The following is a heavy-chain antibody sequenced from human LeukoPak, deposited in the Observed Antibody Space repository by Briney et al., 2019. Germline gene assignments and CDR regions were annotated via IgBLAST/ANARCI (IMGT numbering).Heavy chain of an antibody. CDR1: GFTFSSYS. V-gene: IGHV3-48*01. CDR2: ISSSSSTI. Sequence: GGSLRLSCAASGFTFSSYSMNWVRQAPGKGLEWVPYISSSSSTIYYADSVKGRFTISRDNSKNMIYLEMSSLKAEDTAVYYCAKERSLEIAVAGTVFDYWGQGTLVTVSS. J-gene: IGHJ4*02. D-gene: IGHD6-19*01. CDR3: AKERSLEIAVAGTVFDY.